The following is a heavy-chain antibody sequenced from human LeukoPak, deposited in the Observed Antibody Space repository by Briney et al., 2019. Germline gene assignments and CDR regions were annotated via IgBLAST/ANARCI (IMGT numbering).Heavy chain of an antibody. Sequence: ASVKVSCKASGYTFTGYYMHWVRQAPGQGLEWMGWINPNSGGTNYAQKFQGRVTMTRDTSISTAYMELSRLRSDDTAVYYCARPYYYDSSDAFDIWGQETMVTVSS. D-gene: IGHD3-22*01. CDR3: ARPYYYDSSDAFDI. CDR1: GYTFTGYY. J-gene: IGHJ3*02. CDR2: INPNSGGT. V-gene: IGHV1-2*02.